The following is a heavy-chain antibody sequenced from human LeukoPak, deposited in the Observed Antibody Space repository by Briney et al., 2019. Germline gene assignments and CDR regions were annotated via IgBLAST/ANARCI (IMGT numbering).Heavy chain of an antibody. J-gene: IGHJ4*02. V-gene: IGHV1-2*02. D-gene: IGHD3-9*01. CDR2: MNPKSGGT. CDR3: ARSPDILTGEKFDY. Sequence: ASVRVSCKASGYSFTGYYMHWVRQAPGQGLEWMGWMNPKSGGTNYAQKFGARVTMNRDTSISTAYMELSRLRFDDTAVYYCARSPDILTGEKFDYWGQGTLVTVSS. CDR1: GYSFTGYY.